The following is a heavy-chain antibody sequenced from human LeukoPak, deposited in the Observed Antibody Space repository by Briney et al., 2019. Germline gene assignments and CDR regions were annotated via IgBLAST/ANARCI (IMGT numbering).Heavy chain of an antibody. CDR2: IIPIFGTA. CDR3: ARAYSGYDFFDY. CDR1: GGTFSRYA. J-gene: IGHJ4*02. V-gene: IGHV1-69*13. D-gene: IGHD5-12*01. Sequence: SVKVSCKASGGTFSRYAIGWVRQAPGQGLEWMGGIIPIFGTANYTQKFQGRVTITADESTSTAYMQVSSLRSEDTAVYYCARAYSGYDFFDYWGQGILVTVSS.